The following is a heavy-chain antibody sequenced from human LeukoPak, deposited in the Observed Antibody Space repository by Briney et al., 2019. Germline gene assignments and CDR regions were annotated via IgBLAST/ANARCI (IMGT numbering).Heavy chain of an antibody. D-gene: IGHD3-16*02. Sequence: SETLSLTCTVSGGSISSSSYYWGWIRQPPGKGLEWIGSIYYSGSTYYNPSLKSRVTISVDTSKNQFSLKLSSVTAADTAVYYCARHARYQVIYYYYYMDVWGKGITVTVSS. CDR1: GGSISSSSYY. CDR2: IYYSGST. J-gene: IGHJ6*03. V-gene: IGHV4-39*01. CDR3: ARHARYQVIYYYYYMDV.